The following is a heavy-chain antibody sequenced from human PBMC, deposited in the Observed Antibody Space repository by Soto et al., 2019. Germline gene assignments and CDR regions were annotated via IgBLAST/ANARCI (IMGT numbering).Heavy chain of an antibody. Sequence: QVQLVESGGGVVQPGRSQRLSCAASGFTFSACAMHWVRQSPGKGLEWVAVISSAGSNYYYEDSVKGRFTISRDNSKNPRSRPMDRLRAEDTAVYYCAKEVVTAMTAITNWHFGRWGRGTLVTVSS. CDR3: AKEVVTAMTAITNWHFGR. CDR1: GFTFSACA. D-gene: IGHD2-21*02. CDR2: ISSAGSNY. J-gene: IGHJ2*01. V-gene: IGHV3-30*18.